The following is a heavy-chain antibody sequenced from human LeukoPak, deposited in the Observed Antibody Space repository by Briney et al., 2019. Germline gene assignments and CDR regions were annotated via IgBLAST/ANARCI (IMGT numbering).Heavy chain of an antibody. J-gene: IGHJ5*02. CDR1: GGSIITNDYY. V-gene: IGHV4-39*01. Sequence: SETLSLTCTVSGGSIITNDYYWGWIRQSPGKGLEWIGSISHSGSAYYNPSLKSQVTMSVGTSKNQLSLKVTSVTAADTAMYFCVRLGGMATNPWGRGTLVTVSS. CDR3: VRLGGMATNP. D-gene: IGHD5-24*01. CDR2: ISHSGSA.